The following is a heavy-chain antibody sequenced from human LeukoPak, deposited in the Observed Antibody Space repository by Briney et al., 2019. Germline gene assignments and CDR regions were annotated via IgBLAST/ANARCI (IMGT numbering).Heavy chain of an antibody. V-gene: IGHV1-69*01. D-gene: IGHD3-22*01. CDR2: IIPIFGTA. CDR3: ATTLTYYYDSSGSGSDY. Sequence: SVKVSCKASGGTFSSYAISWVRQAPGQGLEWMGGIIPIFGTANYAQKFQGRVTITADESTSTAYMELSSLRSEDTAVYYCATTLTYYYDSSGSGSDYWGQGTLVTVSS. CDR1: GGTFSSYA. J-gene: IGHJ4*02.